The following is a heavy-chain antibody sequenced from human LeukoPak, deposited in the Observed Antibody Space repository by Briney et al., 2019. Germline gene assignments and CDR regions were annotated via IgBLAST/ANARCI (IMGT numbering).Heavy chain of an antibody. CDR3: AKGPDSGSYLYYFDY. Sequence: GRSLRLSCAASGFTFSSYGMHWVRQAPGKGLEWVAVISYAGSNKYYADSVKGRFTISRDNSKNTLYLQMNSLRAEDTAVYYCAKGPDSGSYLYYFDYWGQGTLVTVSS. J-gene: IGHJ4*02. V-gene: IGHV3-30*18. D-gene: IGHD1-26*01. CDR2: ISYAGSNK. CDR1: GFTFSSYG.